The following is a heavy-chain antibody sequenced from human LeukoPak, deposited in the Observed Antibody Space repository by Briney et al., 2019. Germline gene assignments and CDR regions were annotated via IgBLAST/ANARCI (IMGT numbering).Heavy chain of an antibody. CDR1: GGAISSYY. J-gene: IGHJ6*02. V-gene: IGHV4-59*01. D-gene: IGHD4-17*01. CDR3: ARDVGPYGDYYYGMDV. Sequence: PSETLSLTCTVSGGAISSYYWSWIRQPPGKGLEWIGFIYYSGSTNYNPSLKSRVTISVDTSKNQFSLKLSSVTAADTAVYYCARDVGPYGDYYYGMDVWGQGTTVTVSS. CDR2: IYYSGST.